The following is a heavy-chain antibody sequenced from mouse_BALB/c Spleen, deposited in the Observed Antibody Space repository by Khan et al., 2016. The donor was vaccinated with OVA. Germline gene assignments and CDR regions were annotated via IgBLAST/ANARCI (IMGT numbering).Heavy chain of an antibody. CDR3: ARHVSTSWFAY. Sequence: VQLQQSGPELMKPGASVKISCKASGYSFTSYYIHWVKQSHGKTLEWIGYIDPFNGGSTYNQKFNVKATLTVDKSSNTAYMHLSSLTSEDSAVYYCARHVSTSWFAYWGQGTLVTVSA. D-gene: IGHD1-1*01. V-gene: IGHV1-31*01. CDR2: IDPFNGGS. J-gene: IGHJ3*01. CDR1: GYSFTSYY.